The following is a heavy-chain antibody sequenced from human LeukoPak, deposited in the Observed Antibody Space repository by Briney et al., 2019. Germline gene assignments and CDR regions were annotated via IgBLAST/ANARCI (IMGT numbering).Heavy chain of an antibody. V-gene: IGHV3-7*01. J-gene: IGHJ3*02. CDR1: GFSFSTYW. Sequence: PGGSLRLSCVASGFSFSTYWMSWVRQAPGKGLEWVANIKKDGSEKYYVDSVKGRFTISRDNAKNSLYLQMNSLRAEDTAVYYCASPRAGLPHAYAFDIWGQGTMVTVSS. D-gene: IGHD5-12*01. CDR2: IKKDGSEK. CDR3: ASPRAGLPHAYAFDI.